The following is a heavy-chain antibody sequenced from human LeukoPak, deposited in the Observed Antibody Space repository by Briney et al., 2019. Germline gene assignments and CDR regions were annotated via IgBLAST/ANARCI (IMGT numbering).Heavy chain of an antibody. V-gene: IGHV1-69*13. Sequence: ASVKVSCKASGGTFSSYAISWVRQAPGQGLEWMGGIIPIFGTANYAQKFQGRVTITADESTSTAYMELSSLRSEDTAVYCCARAEVSYCSGGSCYSTYYFDYWGQGTLVTVSS. J-gene: IGHJ4*02. CDR3: ARAEVSYCSGGSCYSTYYFDY. D-gene: IGHD2-15*01. CDR1: GGTFSSYA. CDR2: IIPIFGTA.